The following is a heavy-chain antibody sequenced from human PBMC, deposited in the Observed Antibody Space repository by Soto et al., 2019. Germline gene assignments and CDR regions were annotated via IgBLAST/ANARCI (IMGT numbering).Heavy chain of an antibody. D-gene: IGHD2-2*01. CDR3: AKDQKDIVVVPAATKKIAAAPADY. V-gene: IGHV3-23*01. J-gene: IGHJ4*02. CDR1: GFTFSSYA. Sequence: HPGGSLRLSCAASGFTFSSYAMSWVRQAPGKGLEWVSAISGSGGSTYYADSVKGRFTISRDNSKNTLYLQMNSLRAEDTAVYYCAKDQKDIVVVPAATKKIAAAPADYWGQGTLVTVSS. CDR2: ISGSGGST.